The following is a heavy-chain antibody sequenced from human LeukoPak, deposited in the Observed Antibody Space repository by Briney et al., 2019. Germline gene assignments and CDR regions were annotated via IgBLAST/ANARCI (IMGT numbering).Heavy chain of an antibody. Sequence: PSETLSLTCAVSGGSISSGGYSWSWIRQPPGKGLEWIGYIYYSGSTYYNPSLKSRVTISVDTSKNQFSLKLSSVTAADTAVYYCATEIVRYCSSTSCYPGYGMDVWGQGTTVTVSS. CDR3: ATEIVRYCSSTSCYPGYGMDV. CDR1: GGSISSGGYS. J-gene: IGHJ6*02. D-gene: IGHD2-2*01. CDR2: IYYSGST. V-gene: IGHV4-31*11.